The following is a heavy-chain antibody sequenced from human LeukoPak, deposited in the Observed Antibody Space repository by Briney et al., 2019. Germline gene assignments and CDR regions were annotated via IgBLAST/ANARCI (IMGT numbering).Heavy chain of an antibody. CDR2: INPNSGGT. CDR3: ATGVRPYYYDSSGYYLDDY. V-gene: IGHV1-2*02. Sequence: ASVKVSCKASGYTFTGYYMHWVRQAPGQGLEWMGWINPNSGGTNYAQKFQGRVTMTEDTSTDTAYMELSSLRSEDTAVYYCATGVRPYYYDSSGYYLDDYWGQGTLVTVSS. J-gene: IGHJ4*02. D-gene: IGHD3-22*01. CDR1: GYTFTGYY.